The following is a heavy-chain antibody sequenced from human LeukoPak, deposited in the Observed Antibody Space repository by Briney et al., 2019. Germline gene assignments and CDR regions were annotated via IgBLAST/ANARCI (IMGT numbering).Heavy chain of an antibody. D-gene: IGHD2-2*01. CDR3: TRVLSPVPPYYYYGMDV. J-gene: IGHJ6*02. CDR2: IRSKAYGGTT. V-gene: IGHV3-49*04. Sequence: GGSLRLAWTASGFTFGEYASSCVRQAPGKGLEWVGFIRSKAYGGTTEYAASVKGRFTISRDDSKSIAYLQMNSLKTEDTAVYYCTRVLSPVPPYYYYGMDVWGQGTTVTVSS. CDR1: GFTFGEYA.